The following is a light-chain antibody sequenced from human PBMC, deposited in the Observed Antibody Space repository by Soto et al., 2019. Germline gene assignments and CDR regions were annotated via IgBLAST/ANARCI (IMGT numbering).Light chain of an antibody. V-gene: IGKV3-20*01. CDR3: QQYGSSTVT. CDR1: QSLSSNF. Sequence: EIVLTQSPGTLSLSPGERATLSCRASQSLSSNFLAWYQQKPGQAPRLLIYVASSRATGIPDRFSGSGSGTDFTLTISRLEPEDFAVYYCQQYGSSTVTFGPGTKVD. J-gene: IGKJ3*01. CDR2: VAS.